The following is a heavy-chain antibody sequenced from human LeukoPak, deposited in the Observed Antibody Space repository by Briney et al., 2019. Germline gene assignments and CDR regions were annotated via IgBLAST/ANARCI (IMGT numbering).Heavy chain of an antibody. CDR2: ISGSGGYK. CDR1: GFTFSSYA. CDR3: ARGRGEYYHYGMDV. Sequence: PGGSLRLSCAASGFTFSSYAMSWVRQAPGKGLELVSDISGSGGYKYYAESVRGRFTIPRDNSKNTLYLQMNSLRVEDTAEYHCARGRGEYYHYGMDVWGQGTTVTVSS. D-gene: IGHD5-24*01. V-gene: IGHV3-23*01. J-gene: IGHJ6*02.